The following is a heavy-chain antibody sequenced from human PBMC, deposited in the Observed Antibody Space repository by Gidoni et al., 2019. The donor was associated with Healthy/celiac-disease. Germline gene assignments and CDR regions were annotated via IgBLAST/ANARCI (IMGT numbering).Heavy chain of an antibody. CDR1: GFTFSSYD. D-gene: IGHD6-13*01. Sequence: EVQLVESGGGLVQPGGSLRLSGAASGFTFSSYDMHWVRQATGKGLVWVSAIGTAGDTYYPCSVKCRFTISRENAKNSLYLQMNSLRAEDTAVYYCARGDSSSWYDYWGQGTLVTVSS. V-gene: IGHV3-13*01. CDR2: IGTAGDT. J-gene: IGHJ4*02. CDR3: ARGDSSSWYDY.